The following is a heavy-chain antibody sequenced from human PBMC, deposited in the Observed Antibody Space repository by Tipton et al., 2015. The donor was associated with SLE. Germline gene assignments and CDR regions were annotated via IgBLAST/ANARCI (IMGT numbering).Heavy chain of an antibody. D-gene: IGHD2-15*01. CDR3: ARGKDIVVARDAFDI. Sequence: TLSLTCAVYGGSFSGYYWSWIRQPPGKGLEWIGEINHSGSTNYNPSLKSRVTISVDTSKNQFSQKLSSVTAADTAVYYCARGKDIVVARDAFDIWGQGTMVTVSS. V-gene: IGHV4-34*01. CDR2: INHSGST. CDR1: GGSFSGYY. J-gene: IGHJ3*02.